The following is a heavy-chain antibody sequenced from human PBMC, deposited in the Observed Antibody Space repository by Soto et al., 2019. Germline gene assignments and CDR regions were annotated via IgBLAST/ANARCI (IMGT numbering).Heavy chain of an antibody. Sequence: ASVKVSCKASGYTFTGYYMHWVRQAPGQGLEWMGWINPSGGSTSYAQKFQGRVTMTRDTSTSTVYMELSSLRSEDTAVYYCGRGGYCSSTSCYGQENDYWGQGTLVTVSS. CDR2: INPSGGST. V-gene: IGHV1-46*01. D-gene: IGHD2-2*01. CDR1: GYTFTGYY. CDR3: GRGGYCSSTSCYGQENDY. J-gene: IGHJ4*02.